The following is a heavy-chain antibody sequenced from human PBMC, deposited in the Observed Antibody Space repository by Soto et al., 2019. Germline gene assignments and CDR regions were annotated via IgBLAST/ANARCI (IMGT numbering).Heavy chain of an antibody. CDR2: IKSKTDGGTT. CDR1: GFTFSNAW. D-gene: IGHD2-15*01. Sequence: EVQLVESGGGLVKPGGSLRLSCAASGFTFSNAWMSWVRQAPGKGLEWVGRIKSKTDGGTTDYAAPVKGRFTISRDDSKNTLYLQMNSLKTEDTAVYYCTTDIVVVADEEAFDIWGQGTMVTVSS. V-gene: IGHV3-15*01. CDR3: TTDIVVVADEEAFDI. J-gene: IGHJ3*02.